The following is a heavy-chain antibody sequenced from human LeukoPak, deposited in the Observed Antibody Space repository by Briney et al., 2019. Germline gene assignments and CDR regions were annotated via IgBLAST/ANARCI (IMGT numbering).Heavy chain of an antibody. CDR1: GYTFTDYY. CDR2: INPNSGGA. V-gene: IGHV1-2*02. Sequence: ASVKVSCKASGYTFTDYYMHWVQQAPGQGLEWMGWINPNSGGAIYAQKFQGRVTVTRDTSISTAYMELSRLTSDDTAVYYCARPASGWYQSAFDIWGQGTMVTVSS. J-gene: IGHJ3*02. CDR3: ARPASGWYQSAFDI. D-gene: IGHD6-19*01.